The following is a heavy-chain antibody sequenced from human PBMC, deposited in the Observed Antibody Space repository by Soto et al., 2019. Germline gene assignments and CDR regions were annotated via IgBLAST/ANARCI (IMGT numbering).Heavy chain of an antibody. D-gene: IGHD3-16*01. CDR2: INHSGST. Sequence: QVQLQQWGAGLLKPSETLSLSCAVYGGSFSGYYWSWIRQPPGKGLEWIGEINHSGSTNYIPSLKGRVTISVDTSKNQFSLRLSSVTAADTAVYYCASILRYLWGQGTLVTVSS. CDR1: GGSFSGYY. CDR3: ASILRYL. J-gene: IGHJ4*02. V-gene: IGHV4-34*01.